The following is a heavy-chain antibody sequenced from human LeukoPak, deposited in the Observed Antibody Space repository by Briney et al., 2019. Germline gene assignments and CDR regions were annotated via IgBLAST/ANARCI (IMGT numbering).Heavy chain of an antibody. J-gene: IGHJ4*02. CDR2: IYYSGTT. CDR1: GGSISIGGYY. CDR3: ARGGVQLALARD. Sequence: SETLSLTCTVSGGSISIGGYYWSWIRQHPGKGLEWIGNIYYSGTTYYKPSLKTRVTISVDTSKNQFSLKVSSVTAADTAVYYCARGGVQLALARDWGQGTLVTVSS. V-gene: IGHV4-31*03. D-gene: IGHD5-18*01.